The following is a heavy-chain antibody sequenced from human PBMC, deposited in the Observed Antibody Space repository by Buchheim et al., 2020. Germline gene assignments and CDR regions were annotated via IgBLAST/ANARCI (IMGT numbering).Heavy chain of an antibody. V-gene: IGHV3-30-3*01. Sequence: QVQLVESGGGVVQPGRSLRLSCAASGFTFSSYAMHWVRQAPGKGLEWVAVISYDGSNKYYADSVKGRFTISRDNSKNTLYLQMNSLRAEDTAVYYCARGEWEETFDYWGQGTL. CDR2: ISYDGSNK. CDR1: GFTFSSYA. J-gene: IGHJ4*02. D-gene: IGHD1-26*01. CDR3: ARGEWEETFDY.